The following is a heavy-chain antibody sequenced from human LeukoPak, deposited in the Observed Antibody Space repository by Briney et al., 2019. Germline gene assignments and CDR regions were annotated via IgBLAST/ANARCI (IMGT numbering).Heavy chain of an antibody. V-gene: IGHV4-61*02. D-gene: IGHD2-2*01. CDR1: GGSISSGSYY. CDR2: IYTSGST. J-gene: IGHJ4*02. Sequence: SETLSLTCTVSGGSISSGSYYWSWIRQPAGKGLEWIGRIYTSGSTNYNPSLKSRVTISVDTSKNQFSLKLSSVTAADTAVYYCARELGRYCSSTSCAQGIDYWGQGTLVTVSS. CDR3: ARELGRYCSSTSCAQGIDY.